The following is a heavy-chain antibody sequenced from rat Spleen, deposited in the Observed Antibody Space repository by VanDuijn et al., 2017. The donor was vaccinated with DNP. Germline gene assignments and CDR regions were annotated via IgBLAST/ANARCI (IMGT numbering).Heavy chain of an antibody. D-gene: IGHD1-6*01. V-gene: IGHV5-46*01. Sequence: EVQLVESGGGLVQPGRSLKLSCAASGFTFSSFPMAWVRQAPTKGLEWVATISTSGGSTYYRDSVKGRFTVSRDNSRNALYLQMNSLRSEDTATYYCAREGYYGLSPFDLWGLGVMVTVSS. CDR2: ISTSGGST. J-gene: IGHJ2*01. CDR3: AREGYYGLSPFDL. CDR1: GFTFSSFP.